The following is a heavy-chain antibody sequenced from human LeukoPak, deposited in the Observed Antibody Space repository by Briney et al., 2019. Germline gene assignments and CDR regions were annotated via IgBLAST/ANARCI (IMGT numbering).Heavy chain of an antibody. CDR1: GFTFDDYA. CDR2: ISWNSGSI. V-gene: IGHV3-9*01. Sequence: PGGSLRLSCAASGFTFDDYAMHWVRQAPGKGLEWVSGISWNSGSIGYADSVKGRFTISRDNAKNSLYLQMNSLRAEDTALYYCAKDKVATIPRYFDLWGRGTLVTVSS. CDR3: AKDKVATIPRYFDL. D-gene: IGHD5-12*01. J-gene: IGHJ2*01.